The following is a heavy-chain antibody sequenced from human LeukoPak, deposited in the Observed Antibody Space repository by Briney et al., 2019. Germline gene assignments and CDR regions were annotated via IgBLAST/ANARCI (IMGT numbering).Heavy chain of an antibody. CDR3: ARQEVVIGYFDY. CDR1: GYTFTDFY. V-gene: IGHV1-2*02. CDR2: MNTKTGVT. Sequence: GASVKVSCKTSGYTFTDFYMHWVRQAPGQGLEWMGCMNTKTGVTTDYAQKFQGRLTMTRDMSTSTVYMELSSLRSEDTAVYYCARQEVVIGYFDYWGQGTLVTVSS. J-gene: IGHJ4*02. D-gene: IGHD2-21*01.